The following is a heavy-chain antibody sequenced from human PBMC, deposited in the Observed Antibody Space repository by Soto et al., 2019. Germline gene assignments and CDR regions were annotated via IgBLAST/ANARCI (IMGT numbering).Heavy chain of an antibody. V-gene: IGHV3-30*03. D-gene: IGHD6-19*01. CDR2: VSYDGSLK. CDR3: ARDRSPPDSSGWYYYGMDV. Sequence: GGSLRLSCASSGFSFSSYGMQLVRQAPVKGLEWAAVVSYDGSLKYYADSVKGRFTISRDNSKNTLYLQMNSLRAEDTAVYYCARDRSPPDSSGWYYYGMDVWGQGTTVTVS. CDR1: GFSFSSYG. J-gene: IGHJ6*02.